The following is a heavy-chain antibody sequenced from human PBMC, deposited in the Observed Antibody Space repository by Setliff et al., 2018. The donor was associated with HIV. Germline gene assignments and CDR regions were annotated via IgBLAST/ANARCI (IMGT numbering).Heavy chain of an antibody. V-gene: IGHV4-34*01. Sequence: SETLSLTCAVYGGSFSDYYWSWIRQPLGKGLEWIGEINHSGRTSYNASLKSRLTISVDTSKKQFSLNLSSETAADTAEYYCARGLFPFTRHLAYWGQGSLVTVSS. CDR2: INHSGRT. J-gene: IGHJ4*02. D-gene: IGHD3-3*02. CDR1: GGSFSDYY. CDR3: ARGLFPFTRHLAY.